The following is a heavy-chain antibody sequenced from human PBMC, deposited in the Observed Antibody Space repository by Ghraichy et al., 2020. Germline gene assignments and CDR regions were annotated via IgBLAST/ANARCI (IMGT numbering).Heavy chain of an antibody. J-gene: IGHJ5*02. CDR1: GFTFSSYA. CDR2: ISYDGSNK. V-gene: IGHV3-30*04. D-gene: IGHD3-3*01. CDR3: ARAAWIFVVSDLFDP. Sequence: GGSLRLSCAASGFTFSSYAMHWVRQAPGKGLEWVAVISYDGSNKYYADSVKGRFTISRDNSKNTLYLQMNSLRAEDTAVYYCARAAWIFVVSDLFDPWGQGTLVTVSS.